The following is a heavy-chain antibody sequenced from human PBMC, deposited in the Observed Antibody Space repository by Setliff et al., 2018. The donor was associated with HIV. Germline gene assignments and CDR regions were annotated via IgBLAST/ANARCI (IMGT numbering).Heavy chain of an antibody. CDR3: ARGGRLQYFDWPSYALDV. Sequence: GGSLRLSCAASGFTFSSYSMNWVRQAPGKGLEWVASISSSGAHIYSADSLQGRFTISRDNEKNSLYLQMNSLRAEDTAVHFCARGGRLQYFDWPSYALDVWGQGTTVTVSS. D-gene: IGHD3-9*01. CDR1: GFTFSSYS. CDR2: ISSSGAHI. J-gene: IGHJ6*02. V-gene: IGHV3-21*06.